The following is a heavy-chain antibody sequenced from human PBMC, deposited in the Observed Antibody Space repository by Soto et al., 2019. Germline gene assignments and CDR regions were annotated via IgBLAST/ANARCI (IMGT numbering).Heavy chain of an antibody. D-gene: IGHD3-22*01. CDR2: IWYDGSNK. CDR1: GFTFSSYG. Sequence: QVQLVESGGGVVQPGRSLRLSCAASGFTFSSYGMHWVRQAPGKGLEWVATIWYDGSNKYYADFVKGRFTISRDDSKNMLYLHMNSLRAEDTAVYYCARGQFDDSSGGFDYWGQGTLVTVSS. J-gene: IGHJ4*02. V-gene: IGHV3-33*01. CDR3: ARGQFDDSSGGFDY.